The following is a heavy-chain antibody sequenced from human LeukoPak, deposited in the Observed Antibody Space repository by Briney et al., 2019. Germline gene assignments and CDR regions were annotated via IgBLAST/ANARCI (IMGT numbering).Heavy chain of an antibody. CDR2: IYHSGST. J-gene: IGHJ5*02. V-gene: IGHV4-30-2*01. Sequence: SETLSLTCAVSGGSISSGGYSWSWIRQPPGKGLEWVGYIYHSGSTYYNPSLKSRVTISVDRSKNQFSLKLSSVTAADTAVYYCARDYYDSSGYYYWFDPWGQGTLVTVSS. CDR1: GGSISSGGYS. CDR3: ARDYYDSSGYYYWFDP. D-gene: IGHD3-22*01.